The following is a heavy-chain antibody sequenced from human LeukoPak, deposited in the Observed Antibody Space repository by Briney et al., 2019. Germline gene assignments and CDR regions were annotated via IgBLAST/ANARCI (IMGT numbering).Heavy chain of an antibody. J-gene: IGHJ4*02. Sequence: PGGSLRLSCAASGFTFSSYVMYWVRQAPGKGLEYVSAISSNGGSTYYANSVKGRFTISRDNPKNTLYLQMGSLRVEDMAVYYCARARLRHFDYLYESGYFDYWGQGTVVTVSS. CDR3: ARARLRHFDYLYESGYFDY. CDR2: ISSNGGST. D-gene: IGHD3-9*01. V-gene: IGHV3-64*01. CDR1: GFTFSSYV.